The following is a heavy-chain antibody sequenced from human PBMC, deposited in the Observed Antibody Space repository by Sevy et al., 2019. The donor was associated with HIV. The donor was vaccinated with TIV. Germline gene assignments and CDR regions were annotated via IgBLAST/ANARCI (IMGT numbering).Heavy chain of an antibody. CDR3: ATTHTYYYDGSGYYYPGTEYFQH. CDR2: ISSSGSTI. CDR1: GFTFSDYY. V-gene: IGHV3-11*01. Sequence: GGSLRLSCAASGFTFSDYYMSWIRQAPGKGLEWVSYISSSGSTIYYADSVKGRFTISRDNAKNSLYLQMNSLRAEDTAVYYCATTHTYYYDGSGYYYPGTEYFQHWGQGTLVTVSS. J-gene: IGHJ1*01. D-gene: IGHD3-22*01.